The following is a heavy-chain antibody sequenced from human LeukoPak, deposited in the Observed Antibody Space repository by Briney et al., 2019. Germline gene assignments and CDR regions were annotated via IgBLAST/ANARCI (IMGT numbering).Heavy chain of an antibody. CDR1: GGSFSGYY. CDR3: ARGRNGEGLVVVTIQYYFDY. Sequence: SETLSLTCAVYGGSFSGYYWSWIRQPPGKGLEWIGEINHSGSTNYNPSLKSRVTISVDTSKNQFSLKLSSVTAADTAVYYCARGRNGEGLVVVTIQYYFDYWGQGTLVPSPQ. CDR2: INHSGST. J-gene: IGHJ4*02. V-gene: IGHV4-34*01. D-gene: IGHD3-22*01.